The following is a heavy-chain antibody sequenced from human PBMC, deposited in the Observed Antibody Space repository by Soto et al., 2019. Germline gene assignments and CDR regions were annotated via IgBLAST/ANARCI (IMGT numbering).Heavy chain of an antibody. V-gene: IGHV1-46*01. Sequence: QVQLVQSGAEVKKPGASVKVSCKASGYTFTSYYMHWVRQAPGQGLEWMGIINPSGGSTSYAQKFQGGVTMTRDTSTSTVYMELSSLKSEDTAVYYCARDHPVTMGLDYWGQGTLVTVSS. CDR3: ARDHPVTMGLDY. J-gene: IGHJ4*02. D-gene: IGHD3-10*01. CDR1: GYTFTSYY. CDR2: INPSGGST.